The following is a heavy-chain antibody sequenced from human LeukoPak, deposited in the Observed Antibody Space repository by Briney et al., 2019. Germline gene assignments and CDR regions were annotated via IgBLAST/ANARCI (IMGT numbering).Heavy chain of an antibody. CDR3: ARGWLQTNTFDI. CDR1: GFTFSSYG. J-gene: IGHJ3*02. Sequence: GGSLRLSCAASGFTFSSYGMSWVRQAPGKGLEWVSAISGSGGSTYYADSVKGRFTISRDNSKNTLYLQMNSLRAEDTAVYYCARGWLQTNTFDIWGQGTMVTVSS. V-gene: IGHV3-23*01. D-gene: IGHD5-24*01. CDR2: ISGSGGST.